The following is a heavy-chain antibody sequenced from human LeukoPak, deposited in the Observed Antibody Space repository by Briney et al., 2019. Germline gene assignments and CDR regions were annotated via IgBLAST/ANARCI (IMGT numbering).Heavy chain of an antibody. CDR3: ARGAY. V-gene: IGHV4-59*12. CDR1: GGSISSYY. CDR2: IYYSGST. Sequence: SSETLSLTCTVSGGSISSYYWSWIRQPPGKGLEWIGYIYYSGSTNYNPSLKSRVTISVDTSKNQFSLKLSSVTAADTAVYYCARGAYWGQGTLVTVSS. J-gene: IGHJ4*02.